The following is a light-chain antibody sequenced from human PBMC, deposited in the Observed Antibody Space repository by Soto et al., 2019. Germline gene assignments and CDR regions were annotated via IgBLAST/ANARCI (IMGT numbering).Light chain of an antibody. Sequence: EIVMTQSPVTLSVSPGERATLSCRASQSVTNSYLAWYQQKPGQAPRLLIFGASTRAAGIPARFSGSGSGTEFTLTISRLEPEDFAVYYCQQYGSSGTFGQGTKVDIK. CDR2: GAS. J-gene: IGKJ1*01. CDR3: QQYGSSGT. V-gene: IGKV3-20*01. CDR1: QSVTNSY.